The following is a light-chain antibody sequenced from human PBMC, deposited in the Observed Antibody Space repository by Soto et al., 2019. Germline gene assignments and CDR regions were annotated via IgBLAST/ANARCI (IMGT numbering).Light chain of an antibody. CDR3: QQRSNWPVT. Sequence: EIVLTQSPATLSLSPGERATLSCRASQSVSSYLAWYQQKPGQAPRLLIYDASNRATGIPARFSGSGSGTDFTLTISSLEPDDFAVYYCQQRSNWPVTFGQGTRVEIK. J-gene: IGKJ1*01. V-gene: IGKV3-11*01. CDR1: QSVSSY. CDR2: DAS.